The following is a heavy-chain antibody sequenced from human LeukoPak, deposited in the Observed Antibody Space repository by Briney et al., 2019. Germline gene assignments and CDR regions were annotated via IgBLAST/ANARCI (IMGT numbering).Heavy chain of an antibody. CDR2: IYTSGST. V-gene: IGHV4-4*07. D-gene: IGHD1-14*01. CDR3: AVTPPSYYYYYMDV. J-gene: IGHJ6*03. Sequence: SETLSLTCTVSGGSISSYYWSWIRQPAGKGLEWIGRIYTSGSTNYNPSLKSRVTMSVDTSKNQFSLKLSSVTAADTAVYYCAVTPPSYYYYYMDVWGKGTTVTVSS. CDR1: GGSISSYY.